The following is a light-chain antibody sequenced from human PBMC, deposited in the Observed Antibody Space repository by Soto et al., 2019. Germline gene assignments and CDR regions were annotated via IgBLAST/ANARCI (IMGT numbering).Light chain of an antibody. V-gene: IGKV1-39*01. CDR2: AAS. CDR1: QSISNY. J-gene: IGKJ3*01. CDR3: QQSYRPPFT. Sequence: DIQMTQSPSSLSASVGDRVTITCRASQSISNYLNWYQQKPGKAPNLLIFAASSFQSGVPSRFSGSGSGTDFTLTISRLQPEDFATYYCQQSYRPPFTFGPGTKVDIK.